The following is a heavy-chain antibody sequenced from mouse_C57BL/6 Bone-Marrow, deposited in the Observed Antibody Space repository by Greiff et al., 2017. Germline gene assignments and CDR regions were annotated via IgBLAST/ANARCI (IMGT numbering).Heavy chain of an antibody. Sequence: VQLQQSGAELVKPGESVKLSCKASGYTFTEYTIHWVKQRSGQGLEWIGWFYPGSGSIKYNEKFKDKATLTADKSSSTVYMELSRLTSEDSAVYCCARHEDEDYGSWYAMDYWGQGTSVTVSS. J-gene: IGHJ4*01. V-gene: IGHV1-62-2*01. D-gene: IGHD1-1*01. CDR3: ARHEDEDYGSWYAMDY. CDR1: GYTFTEYT. CDR2: FYPGSGSI.